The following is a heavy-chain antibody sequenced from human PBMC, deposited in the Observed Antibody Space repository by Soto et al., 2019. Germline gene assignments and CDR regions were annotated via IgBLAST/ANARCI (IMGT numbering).Heavy chain of an antibody. CDR1: GGSISSGGSY. V-gene: IGHV4-31*03. CDR2: IDYSGST. Sequence: PSETLSLTCTVSGGSISSGGSYWSWIRQHPGKGLGWIGYIDYSGSTYSNPSLKSRVTISVDTTKNQFSLKLSSVTAADTAVYYCARGVSSSWYNWFDPWGQGTLVTVSS. D-gene: IGHD6-13*01. CDR3: ARGVSSSWYNWFDP. J-gene: IGHJ5*02.